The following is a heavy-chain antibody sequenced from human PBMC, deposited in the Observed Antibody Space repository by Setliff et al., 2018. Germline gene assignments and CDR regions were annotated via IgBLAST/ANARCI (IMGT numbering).Heavy chain of an antibody. D-gene: IGHD6-19*01. Sequence: SETLSLTCTVSGDYPSSGSYYWGWIRQPPGKGLEWIGSLYYSGSSYYNPSLKSRVTISVDTSKNQFSLKMTSVTAADTAVYYCAREQWLDPPGYYYMDVWAKGTTVTVSS. CDR3: AREQWLDPPGYYYMDV. V-gene: IGHV4-39*07. CDR2: LYYSGSS. CDR1: GDYPSSGSYY. J-gene: IGHJ6*03.